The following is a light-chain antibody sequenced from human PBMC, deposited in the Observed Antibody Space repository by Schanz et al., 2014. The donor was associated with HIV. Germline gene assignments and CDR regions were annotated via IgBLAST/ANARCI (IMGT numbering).Light chain of an antibody. V-gene: IGKV3-15*01. Sequence: EIVMTQSPVTLSVSPGERATLSCRASQSVSSNLAWYQQKPGQAPRLLFYGASTRATGIPARFSGSGSGTEFTLTISSLQSEDFAVYYCQQYSNWPLTFGGGTKVEIK. CDR1: QSVSSN. CDR2: GAS. J-gene: IGKJ4*01. CDR3: QQYSNWPLT.